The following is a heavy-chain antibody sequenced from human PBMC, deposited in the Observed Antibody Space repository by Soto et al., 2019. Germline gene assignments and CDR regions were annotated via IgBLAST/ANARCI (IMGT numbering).Heavy chain of an antibody. V-gene: IGHV3-23*01. CDR2: ISGSGGST. D-gene: IGHD6-13*01. Sequence: EVQLLESGGGLVQPGGSLRLSCAASGFTFSNYAVTWVRQAPGKGLEWVSTISGSGGSTYYADSVKGRVTIARDNSKNTLYLQMNSLRAEDTAVYYCAKDRGSSWYEIDYWGQGTLVTVSS. CDR1: GFTFSNYA. CDR3: AKDRGSSWYEIDY. J-gene: IGHJ4*02.